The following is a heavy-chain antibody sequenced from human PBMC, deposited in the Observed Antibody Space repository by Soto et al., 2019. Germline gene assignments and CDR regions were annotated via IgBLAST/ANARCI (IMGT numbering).Heavy chain of an antibody. CDR2: IYWFDEE. J-gene: IGHJ4*02. V-gene: IGHV2-5*01. D-gene: IGHD6-19*01. CDR1: GFSLSTSGVA. CDR3: AHKFGSGWYQAYFDS. Sequence: QITLKESGPTLVKPTQTLTLTCTFSGFSLSTSGVAVAWIRQPPGKALEWLALIYWFDEEVYSPSLKSRLTITKDNSKKQVVLTMTNMHPVDTATYYCAHKFGSGWYQAYFDSWGQGTLVTVSS.